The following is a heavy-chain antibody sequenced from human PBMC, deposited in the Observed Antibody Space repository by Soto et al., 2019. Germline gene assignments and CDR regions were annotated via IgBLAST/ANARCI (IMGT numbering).Heavy chain of an antibody. Sequence: GASVMVSCKSSGYTFTSYAIHWVRQAPGQRLEWMGWINAGNGNTKYSQKFQGRVTITRDTSASTAYMELSSLRSEDTAVYYCAGSYGSCFDYWGQGTLVTVSS. CDR1: GYTFTSYA. CDR3: AGSYGSCFDY. CDR2: INAGNGNT. J-gene: IGHJ4*02. V-gene: IGHV1-3*01. D-gene: IGHD1-26*01.